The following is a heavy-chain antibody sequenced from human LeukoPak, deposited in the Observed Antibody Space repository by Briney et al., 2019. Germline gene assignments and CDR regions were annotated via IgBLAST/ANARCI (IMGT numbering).Heavy chain of an antibody. CDR2: ISSSSSYI. D-gene: IGHD4-23*01. CDR1: GFTFSSYS. J-gene: IGHJ4*02. CDR3: ARDGGGNSFDY. V-gene: IGHV3-21*01. Sequence: GGSLRLSCAASGFTFSSYSMNWVRQAPGKGLEWVSSISSSSSYIYYADSVKGRFTISRDNAKNSLYLQTNSLRAEDTAVYYCARDGGGNSFDYWGQGTLVTVSS.